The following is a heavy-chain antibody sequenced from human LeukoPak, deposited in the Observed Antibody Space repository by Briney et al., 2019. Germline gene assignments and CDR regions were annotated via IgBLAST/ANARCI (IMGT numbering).Heavy chain of an antibody. CDR3: ARAYSSGWYGDFDY. Sequence: PGGSLRLSCAASGFTFSSHAMHWVRQAPGKGLEWVAVISYDGTNKYYADSVKGRFTISRDNSKNTLYPQMNSLRAEDTAVYYCARAYSSGWYGDFDYWGQGTLVTVSS. J-gene: IGHJ4*02. V-gene: IGHV3-30*04. CDR1: GFTFSSHA. CDR2: ISYDGTNK. D-gene: IGHD6-19*01.